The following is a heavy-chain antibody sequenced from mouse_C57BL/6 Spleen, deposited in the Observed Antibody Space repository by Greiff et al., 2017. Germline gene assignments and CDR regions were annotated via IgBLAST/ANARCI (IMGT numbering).Heavy chain of an antibody. D-gene: IGHD2-4*01. Sequence: QVHVKQPGAELVMPGASVKLSCKASGYTFTSYWMHWVKQRPGQGLEWIGEIDPSDSYTNYNQKFKGKSTLTVDKSSSTAYMQLSSLTSEDYAVYYCARRDDYAVYFDYWGQGTTLTVSS. CDR1: GYTFTSYW. CDR3: ARRDDYAVYFDY. J-gene: IGHJ2*01. CDR2: IDPSDSYT. V-gene: IGHV1-69*01.